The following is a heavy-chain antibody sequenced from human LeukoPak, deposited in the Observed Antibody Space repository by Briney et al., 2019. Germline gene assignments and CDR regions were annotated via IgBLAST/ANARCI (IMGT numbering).Heavy chain of an antibody. CDR3: ARCRGPWYFDL. CDR2: ISGSGGST. V-gene: IGHV3-23*01. CDR1: GFTFNSYA. D-gene: IGHD3-10*01. Sequence: GGSLRLSCAASGFTFNSYAMSWVRQAPGKGMEWVSTISGSGGSTHYVDSVKGRFTISRDNSKNTLYLQMNSLRAEDTAVYYCARCRGPWYFDLWGRGTLVTVSS. J-gene: IGHJ2*01.